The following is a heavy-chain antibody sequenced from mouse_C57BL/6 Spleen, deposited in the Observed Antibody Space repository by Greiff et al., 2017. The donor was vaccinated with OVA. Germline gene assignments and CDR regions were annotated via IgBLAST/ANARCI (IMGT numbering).Heavy chain of an antibody. D-gene: IGHD1-1*01. CDR2: ISGGGGNT. CDR1: GFTFSSYT. V-gene: IGHV5-9*01. Sequence: EVKVVESGGGLVKPGGSLKLSCAASGFTFSSYTMSWVRQTPEKRLEWVATISGGGGNTYYPDSVKGRFTISRDNAKNTLYLQMSSLRSEDTALYYCARHDYYGPMDYWGQGTSVTVSS. CDR3: ARHDYYGPMDY. J-gene: IGHJ4*01.